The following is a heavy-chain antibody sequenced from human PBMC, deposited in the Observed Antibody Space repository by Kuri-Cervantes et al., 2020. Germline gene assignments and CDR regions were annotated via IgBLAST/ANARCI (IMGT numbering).Heavy chain of an antibody. J-gene: IGHJ4*02. CDR1: GLTVSSNY. D-gene: IGHD2-15*01. V-gene: IGHV3-53*01. CDR3: ATFLGGAFHETY. Sequence: GESLKISCAASGLTVSSNYMSWVRQAPGRGLEGVSTISETGDDTYYADSVKGRFTISRDNAKNSLYLQMNSLRAEDTAVYYCATFLGGAFHETYWGQGTLVTVSS. CDR2: ISETGDDT.